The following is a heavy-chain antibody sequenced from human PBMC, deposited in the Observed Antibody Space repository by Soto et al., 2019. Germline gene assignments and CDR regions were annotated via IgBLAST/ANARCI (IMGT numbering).Heavy chain of an antibody. CDR3: ARVAPEYSSTPRRFDF. CDR2: ISGSGGSI. J-gene: IGHJ4*02. D-gene: IGHD6-13*01. V-gene: IGHV3-23*01. Sequence: PGGSLRLSCAASGFTFGIYAMSWVRQAPGKGLEWVSSISGSGGSIYYAHSVEGRFTISRDKTKNTLDLQMNSLRAEDTAVYHCARVAPEYSSTPRRFDFWGQGTLVTVSS. CDR1: GFTFGIYA.